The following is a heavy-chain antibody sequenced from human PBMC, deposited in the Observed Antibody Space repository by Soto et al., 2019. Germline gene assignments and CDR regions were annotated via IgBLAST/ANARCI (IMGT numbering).Heavy chain of an antibody. J-gene: IGHJ6*02. CDR2: INAGNGNT. CDR1: GYTFTSYA. CDR3: ARARDYYDSSGYYYGTYCYYYGMDV. D-gene: IGHD3-22*01. V-gene: IGHV1-3*01. Sequence: ASVKVSCKASGYTFTSYAMHWVRQAPGQRLEWMGWINAGNGNTKYSQKFQGRVTITRDTSASTAYMELSSLRSEDTAVYYCARARDYYDSSGYYYGTYCYYYGMDVWGQGTTVTVSS.